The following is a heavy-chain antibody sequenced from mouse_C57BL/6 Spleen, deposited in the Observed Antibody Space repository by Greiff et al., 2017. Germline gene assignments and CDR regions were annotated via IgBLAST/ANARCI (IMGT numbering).Heavy chain of an antibody. CDR1: GYTFTDYE. J-gene: IGHJ3*01. CDR3: TRSGDGYWFAY. V-gene: IGHV1-15*01. Sequence: VQLQQSGAELVRPGASVTLSCKASGYTFTDYEMHWVKQTPVHGLEWIGAIDPETGGTAYNQKFKGKAILTADKSSSTAYMELRSLTSEDSAVYYCTRSGDGYWFAYWGQGTLVTVSA. CDR2: IDPETGGT. D-gene: IGHD2-3*01.